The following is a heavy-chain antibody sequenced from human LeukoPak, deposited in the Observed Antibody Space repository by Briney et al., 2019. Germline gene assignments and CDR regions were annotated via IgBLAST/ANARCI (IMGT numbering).Heavy chain of an antibody. D-gene: IGHD5-12*01. CDR3: ARERLDRVATIDY. CDR1: ESTSRGYT. V-gene: IGHV3-23*01. Sequence: GGSPSLSCAASESTSRGYTTSWVRQAPEKGLGRVSTITNSSDYTYYADSVKGRFTISRDNSKNPLYLQMNSLRAEDTAVYYCARERLDRVATIDYWGQGTLVTVSS. CDR2: ITNSSDYT. J-gene: IGHJ4*02.